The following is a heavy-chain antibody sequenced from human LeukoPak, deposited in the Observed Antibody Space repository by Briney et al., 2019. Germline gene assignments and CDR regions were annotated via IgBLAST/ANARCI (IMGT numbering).Heavy chain of an antibody. Sequence: VKVSCKSSGYTFTSYDINWVRQATGQGLEWMGWMNPNSGNTGYGQKFQGRVTITRNTSISTAYMELSSLRSEDTAVYYCARSPAYDSSGEDAFDIWGQGTMVTVSA. J-gene: IGHJ3*02. CDR3: ARSPAYDSSGEDAFDI. D-gene: IGHD3-22*01. CDR1: GYTFTSYD. V-gene: IGHV1-8*03. CDR2: MNPNSGNT.